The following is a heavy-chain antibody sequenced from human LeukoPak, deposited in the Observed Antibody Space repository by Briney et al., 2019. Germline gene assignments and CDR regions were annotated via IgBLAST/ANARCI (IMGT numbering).Heavy chain of an antibody. Sequence: GGSLRLSCAASGFTLSSYWMSWVRQAPGKGLEWVANIKQDGSEKYYVDSVKGRFTISRDNAKNSLYLQMNSLRAEDTAVYYCARDGIAVAGNDYYYYYGMDVWGQGTTVTVSS. CDR1: GFTLSSYW. D-gene: IGHD6-19*01. CDR2: IKQDGSEK. V-gene: IGHV3-7*01. J-gene: IGHJ6*02. CDR3: ARDGIAVAGNDYYYYYGMDV.